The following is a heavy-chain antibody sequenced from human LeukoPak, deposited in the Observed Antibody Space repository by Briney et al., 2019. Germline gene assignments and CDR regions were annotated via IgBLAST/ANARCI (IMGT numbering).Heavy chain of an antibody. CDR2: ISAYNGNT. CDR1: GYSFTSFG. J-gene: IGHJ3*02. Sequence: ASVKVSCKASGYSFTSFGISWVRQAPGQGLEWMGWISAYNGNTNSAQKLQGRVTMTTDTSTSTAYMELRSLRSDDTAVYYCARDEDCSGGSCQGAFDIWGQGTMVTVSS. CDR3: ARDEDCSGGSCQGAFDI. D-gene: IGHD2-15*01. V-gene: IGHV1-18*01.